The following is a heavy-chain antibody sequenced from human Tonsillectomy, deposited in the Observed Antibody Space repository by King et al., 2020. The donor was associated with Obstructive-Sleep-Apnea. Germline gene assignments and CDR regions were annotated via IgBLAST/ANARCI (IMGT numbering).Heavy chain of an antibody. Sequence: QVQLQESGPGLVKPSQTLSLTCTVSGGSISSGGYYWSWIRQHPGKGLEWIGYIYYSGSTYYNPSLKSRVTISVDTSKNPFSLKLSSVTAADTAVYYCARWGPGGGDSYFDYWGQGTLVTVSS. V-gene: IGHV4-31*03. CDR2: IYYSGST. J-gene: IGHJ4*02. CDR1: GGSISSGGYY. CDR3: ARWGPGGGDSYFDY. D-gene: IGHD2-21*02.